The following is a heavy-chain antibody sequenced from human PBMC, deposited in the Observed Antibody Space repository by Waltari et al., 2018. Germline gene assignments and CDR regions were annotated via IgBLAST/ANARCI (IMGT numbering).Heavy chain of an antibody. CDR3: ARGSTFWSGNDKYYFDY. V-gene: IGHV1-2*06. CDR1: GYTFTGYY. J-gene: IGHJ4*02. D-gene: IGHD3-3*01. Sequence: QVQLVQSGAEVKKPGASVKVSCKASGYTFTGYYMHWVRQAPGQGLEWMGRINPNSGGTNYAQKFQGRVTMTRDTSISTAYMELSRLRSDDTAVYYCARGSTFWSGNDKYYFDYWGQGTLVTVSS. CDR2: INPNSGGT.